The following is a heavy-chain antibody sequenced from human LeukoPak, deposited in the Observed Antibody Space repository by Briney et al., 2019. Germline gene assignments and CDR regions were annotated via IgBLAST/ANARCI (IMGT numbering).Heavy chain of an antibody. CDR3: ARGGVVAAANNWFDP. Sequence: SETLSLTCTVSGGSIGTYYWSWIRQPAGKGLEWIGRIFTTGGANYNPSLKSRVTMSLDTSKNLFSLKLNSVTAADTAVYYCARGGVVAAANNWFDPWGQGTLVTVSS. V-gene: IGHV4-4*07. D-gene: IGHD2-2*01. CDR1: GGSIGTYY. CDR2: IFTTGGA. J-gene: IGHJ5*02.